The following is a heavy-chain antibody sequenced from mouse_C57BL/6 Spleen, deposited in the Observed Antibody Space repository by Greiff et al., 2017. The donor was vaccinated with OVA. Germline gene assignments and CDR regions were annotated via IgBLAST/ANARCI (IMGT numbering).Heavy chain of an antibody. V-gene: IGHV1-64*01. D-gene: IGHD3-2*02. CDR2: IHPNSGST. CDR3: ARPAQAAYYWAMDY. J-gene: IGHJ4*01. CDR1: GYTFTSYW. Sequence: QVQLQQPGAELVKPGASVKLSCKASGYTFTSYWMHWVKQRPGQGLEGIGMIHPNSGSTNYNAKFKSKATLTVDKSSSTAYMQLSSLTSEDSAVYYCARPAQAAYYWAMDYWGQGTSVTVSS.